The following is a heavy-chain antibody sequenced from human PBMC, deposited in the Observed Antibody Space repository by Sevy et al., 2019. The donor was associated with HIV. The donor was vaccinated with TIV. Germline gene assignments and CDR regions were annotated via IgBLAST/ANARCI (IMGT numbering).Heavy chain of an antibody. D-gene: IGHD1-26*01. V-gene: IGHV3-7*03. CDR2: IKRDRSEK. Sequence: GGSLRLSCVASGFTFSNYWMSGVRQAPGKGLEWVANIKRDRSEKYYVASVKGRFTISRDNDKTSLYLQMNSLRDEDTAVYYCARDCNSATCLWGLDVWGPGTTVTVSS. CDR1: GFTFSNYW. CDR3: ARDCNSATCLWGLDV. J-gene: IGHJ6*02.